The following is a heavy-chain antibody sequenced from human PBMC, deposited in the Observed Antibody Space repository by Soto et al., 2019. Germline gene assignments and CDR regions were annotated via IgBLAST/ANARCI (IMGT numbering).Heavy chain of an antibody. Sequence: PGGSLRLSCVASGLTLEDYAMHWVRQAPGKGLERVSGISWNSDNIDYADSVKGRFTISRDNARNSLYLHMNSLRVEDTALYYCTKAAVPSGIRWFDPWGQGTLVTVSS. CDR1: GLTLEDYA. CDR3: TKAAVPSGIRWFDP. J-gene: IGHJ5*02. V-gene: IGHV3-9*01. D-gene: IGHD2-15*01. CDR2: ISWNSDNI.